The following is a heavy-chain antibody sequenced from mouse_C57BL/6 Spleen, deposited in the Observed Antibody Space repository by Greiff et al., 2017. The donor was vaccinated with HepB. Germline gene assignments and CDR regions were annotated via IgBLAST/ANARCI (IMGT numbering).Heavy chain of an antibody. Sequence: VQLQQSGAELARPGASVKMSCKASGYTFTSYTMHWVKQRPGQGLEWIGYINPSSGYTKYNQKFKDKATLTADKSSSTAYMQLSSLKSGDSAVYYCAAYYGYDEGYAMDYWGQGTSVTVSS. CDR1: GYTFTSYT. CDR3: AAYYGYDEGYAMDY. CDR2: INPSSGYT. D-gene: IGHD2-2*01. V-gene: IGHV1-4*01. J-gene: IGHJ4*01.